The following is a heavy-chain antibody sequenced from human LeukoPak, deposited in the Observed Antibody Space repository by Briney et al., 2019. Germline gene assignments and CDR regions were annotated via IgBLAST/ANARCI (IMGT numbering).Heavy chain of an antibody. Sequence: GGSLRLSCTASGFSFSGHWMHWARQLPGKGLVWVSRISPTGSTTSYADSVKGRFTVSRDNAKNTLYPQVNNLRAEDTAVYYCARGPNSNWSGLDFWGQGTLLTVSS. V-gene: IGHV3-74*01. J-gene: IGHJ4*02. D-gene: IGHD6-6*01. CDR3: ARGPNSNWSGLDF. CDR2: ISPTGSTT. CDR1: GFSFSGHW.